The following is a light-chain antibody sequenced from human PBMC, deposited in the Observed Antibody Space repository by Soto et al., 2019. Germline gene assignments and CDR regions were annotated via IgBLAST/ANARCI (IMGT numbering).Light chain of an antibody. CDR2: DAS. J-gene: IGKJ4*01. CDR3: QHYTNWPLT. CDR1: HSVSTR. Sequence: DILMTQSPATLSVSPGERATLSCRASHSVSTRLAWYQQKPGQAPRLLIYDASTRATGLPARFSGSGSGTDFTLTISSLQSEDFAVYYCQHYTNWPLTFGGGTKVDIK. V-gene: IGKV3-15*01.